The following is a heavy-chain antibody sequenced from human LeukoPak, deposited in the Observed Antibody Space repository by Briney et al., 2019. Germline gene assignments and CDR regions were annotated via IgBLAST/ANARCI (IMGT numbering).Heavy chain of an antibody. CDR2: SYYSGST. J-gene: IGHJ4*02. CDR3: ARRRTTLVRGVQTAATIDS. Sequence: SETLSLTCTGSGGSISSYYWSWLRHPPGRGLEGIGYSYYSGSTNVSPSLKSRVTISVDSSRNQFSVQRSSVTAADTAVYYCARRRTTLVRGVQTAATIDSWGQGTLVTVYS. V-gene: IGHV4-59*08. D-gene: IGHD3-10*01. CDR1: GGSISSYY.